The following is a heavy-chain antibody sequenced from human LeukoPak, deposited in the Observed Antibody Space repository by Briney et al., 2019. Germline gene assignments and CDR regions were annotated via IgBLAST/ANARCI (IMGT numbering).Heavy chain of an antibody. Sequence: SVKVSCKASGGTFSSYTISWVRQAPGQGLEWMGGIIPIFGTANYAQKFQGRVTITTDESTSTAYMELSSLRSEDTAVYYCARSPPRTQRKMGYFDYWGQGTLVTVSS. CDR2: IIPIFGTA. J-gene: IGHJ4*02. V-gene: IGHV1-69*05. CDR3: ARSPPRTQRKMGYFDY. CDR1: GGTFSSYT. D-gene: IGHD5-24*01.